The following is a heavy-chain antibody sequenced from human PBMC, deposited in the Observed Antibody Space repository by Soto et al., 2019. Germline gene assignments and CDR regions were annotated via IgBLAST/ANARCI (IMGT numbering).Heavy chain of an antibody. D-gene: IGHD3-16*01. CDR2: ISAYNVNT. CDR1: GYTFTNFG. V-gene: IGHV1-18*01. CDR3: ARGGSPIDC. J-gene: IGHJ4*02. Sequence: QVQLVQSGAEVKKPGASVKVSCKASGYTFTNFGISWVRQAPGQGLEWMGWISAYNVNTNYAQNFQSRVTMTTDTSRCTVYMELRSLISDDTAVYYCARGGSPIDCWGQGTLVTVSS.